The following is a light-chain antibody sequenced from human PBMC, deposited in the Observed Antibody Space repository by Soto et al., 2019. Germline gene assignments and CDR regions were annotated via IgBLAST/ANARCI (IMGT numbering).Light chain of an antibody. CDR1: SSDVGRYNY. J-gene: IGLJ1*01. CDR2: EVS. CDR3: SSYATSSTLV. V-gene: IGLV2-14*01. Sequence: QSVLAQPASVSGSPGQSITISCTGTSSDVGRYNYVAWYQQHPGKAPKVLIFEVSNRPSGVSSRFSGSKSGNTASLNISGLQAEDEADYYCSSYATSSTLVFGTGTKLTVL.